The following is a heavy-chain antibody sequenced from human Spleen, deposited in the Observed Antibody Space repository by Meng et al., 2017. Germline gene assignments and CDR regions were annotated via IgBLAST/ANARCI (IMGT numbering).Heavy chain of an antibody. CDR3: ARNTMAPFDY. CDR2: IGGSGGGT. V-gene: IGHV3-23*01. CDR1: GFTFNRHA. D-gene: IGHD3-3*01. Sequence: GESLKISCAASGFTFNRHAMNWVRQAPGKGLEWVSVIGGSGGGTHYADSVKGRFTISRDNSRNALYLQMNSLRGEDTAVYYCARNTMAPFDYWGQGTLVTVSS. J-gene: IGHJ4*02.